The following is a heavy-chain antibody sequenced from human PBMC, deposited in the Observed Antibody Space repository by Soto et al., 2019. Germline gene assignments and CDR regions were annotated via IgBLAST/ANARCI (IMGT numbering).Heavy chain of an antibody. V-gene: IGHV1-2*02. CDR1: GYTFTGYY. CDR3: ARSPPRDCTNGVCYSYYYYYGMDV. Sequence: AASVKVSCKASGYTFTGYYMHWVRQAPGQGLEWMGWINPNSGGTNYAQKFQGRVTMTRDTSTSTAYMELSRLRSDDTAVYYCARSPPRDCTNGVCYSYYYYYGMDVWGQGTTVTVSS. CDR2: INPNSGGT. J-gene: IGHJ6*02. D-gene: IGHD2-8*01.